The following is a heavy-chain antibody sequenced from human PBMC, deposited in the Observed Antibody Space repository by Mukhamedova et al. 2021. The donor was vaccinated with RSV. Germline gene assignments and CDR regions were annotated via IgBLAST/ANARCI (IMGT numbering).Heavy chain of an antibody. D-gene: IGHD1-14*01. V-gene: IGHV4-39*01. CDR3: ARHKPPPNLYDAFDI. Sequence: SRVTISVDTSKNQFSLKLTSVTAADTAVYYCARHKPPPNLYDAFDIWGQGTMVTVSS. J-gene: IGHJ3*02.